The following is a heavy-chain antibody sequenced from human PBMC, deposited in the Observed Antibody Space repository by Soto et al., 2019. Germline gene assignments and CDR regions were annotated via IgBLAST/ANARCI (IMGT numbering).Heavy chain of an antibody. J-gene: IGHJ4*02. D-gene: IGHD6-19*01. CDR2: ISSSGSTI. CDR3: ASRARSSGWSNGYVDH. CDR1: GFTFSDYY. V-gene: IGHV3-11*01. Sequence: GGSLRLSCAASGFTFSDYYMSWIRQAPGKGLEWVSYISSSGSTIYFADSVKGRFTISRDNAKNSLYLQMNSLRAEDTAVYYRASRARSSGWSNGYVDHWGQGTLVTVSS.